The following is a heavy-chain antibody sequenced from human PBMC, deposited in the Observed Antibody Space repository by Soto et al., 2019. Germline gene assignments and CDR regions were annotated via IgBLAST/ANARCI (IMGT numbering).Heavy chain of an antibody. V-gene: IGHV1-69*01. J-gene: IGHJ4*02. CDR1: GGTLNSYT. CDR2: IIPVFGTT. CDR3: SISNSYGRGDF. D-gene: IGHD4-17*01. Sequence: QVQLVQSGAEVKKPGSSVRVSCKASGGTLNSYTISWVRQAPGQGLEWMGGIIPVFGTTDYAQKFQGRVTITAGQSTGTASLDLFSLRSEDTAIYYCSISNSYGRGDFWGQGTLVTVSS.